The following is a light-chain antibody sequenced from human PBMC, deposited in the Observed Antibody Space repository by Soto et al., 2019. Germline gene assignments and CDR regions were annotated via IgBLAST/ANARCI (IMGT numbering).Light chain of an antibody. V-gene: IGKV3-11*01. CDR2: DAS. Sequence: EIVMTQSPATLSVSPGERATLSCRASQSVSSYLAWYQQKPGQAPRLLIYDASNRATGIPARFSGSGSGADFTLTISSLEPEDFAAYYCQQRRDWPITFGQGTRLEIK. CDR3: QQRRDWPIT. J-gene: IGKJ5*01. CDR1: QSVSSY.